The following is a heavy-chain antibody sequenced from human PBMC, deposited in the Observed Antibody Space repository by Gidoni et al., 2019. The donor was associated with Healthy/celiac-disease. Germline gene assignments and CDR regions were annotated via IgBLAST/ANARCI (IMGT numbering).Heavy chain of an antibody. V-gene: IGHV4-59*01. CDR1: GGSISRYY. CDR3: ARDRFDYGGNPQPTWYFDL. CDR2: IYYSGST. D-gene: IGHD4-17*01. J-gene: IGHJ2*01. Sequence: QVQLQESGPGLVKPSETLSLTCTASGGSISRYYWSWIRQPPGKGLEWIGYIYYSGSTNYNPSLKSRVTISVDTSKNQFSLKLSSVTAADTAVYYCARDRFDYGGNPQPTWYFDLWGRGTLVTVSS.